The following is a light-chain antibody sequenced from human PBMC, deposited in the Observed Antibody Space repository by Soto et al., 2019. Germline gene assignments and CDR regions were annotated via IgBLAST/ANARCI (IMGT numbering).Light chain of an antibody. CDR2: DAS. Sequence: DIQMTQSPSTLSASVGDRVTITCRASHSISSWLAWYQQKPGKAPKLLIYDASSLQIGVPSRFSGSGSGTEFTLTLSRLQPDDFATYYCQQYHSYPYAFRQGTKLEIK. CDR1: HSISSW. V-gene: IGKV1-5*01. J-gene: IGKJ2*01. CDR3: QQYHSYPYA.